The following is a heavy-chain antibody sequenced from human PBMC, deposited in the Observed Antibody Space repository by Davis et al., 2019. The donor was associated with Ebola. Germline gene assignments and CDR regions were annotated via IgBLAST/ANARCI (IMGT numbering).Heavy chain of an antibody. CDR2: ISAYNGNT. Sequence: ASVKVSCKASGYTFTSYGISWVRQAPGQGLEWMGWISAYNGNTNYAQKLQGRVTMTTDTSTSTAYMELRSLRSDDTAVYYCARDRVVAYDSSGYTDYWGQGTLVTVSS. V-gene: IGHV1-18*01. CDR1: GYTFTSYG. D-gene: IGHD3-22*01. CDR3: ARDRVVAYDSSGYTDY. J-gene: IGHJ4*02.